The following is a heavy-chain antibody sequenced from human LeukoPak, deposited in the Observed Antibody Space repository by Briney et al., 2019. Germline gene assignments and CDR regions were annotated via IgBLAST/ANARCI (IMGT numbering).Heavy chain of an antibody. D-gene: IGHD2-2*02. J-gene: IGHJ4*02. V-gene: IGHV1-3*01. Sequence: ASVKVSCKASGYTFTSYAMHWVRQAPGQRLEWMGWINAGNGNTKYSQKFQGRVTITRDTSASTAYMELSSLRSKDTAVYYCARGFAVVVPAAIGYWGQGTLVTVSS. CDR3: ARGFAVVVPAAIGY. CDR2: INAGNGNT. CDR1: GYTFTSYA.